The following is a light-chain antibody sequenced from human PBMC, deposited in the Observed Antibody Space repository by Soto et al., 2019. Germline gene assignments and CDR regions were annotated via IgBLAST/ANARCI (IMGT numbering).Light chain of an antibody. CDR3: HQYGSSPWK. Sequence: EIVLAQSPGTLSLSRGEAATLSPMASQSVSSSYLAWYQQKPGQAPRLLIYGASSRAAGIPDRFSGSGSGTDFTLTISRLEPEDFAVYYCHQYGSSPWKFGQGTKVDIK. CDR2: GAS. V-gene: IGKV3-20*01. CDR1: QSVSSSY. J-gene: IGKJ1*01.